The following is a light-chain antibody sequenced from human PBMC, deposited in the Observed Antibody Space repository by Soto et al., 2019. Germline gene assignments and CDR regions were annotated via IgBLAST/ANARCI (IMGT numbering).Light chain of an antibody. V-gene: IGKV1-39*01. CDR1: QSISTY. J-gene: IGKJ1*01. CDR2: AAS. Sequence: DIEMTQSPSSLSSSVVDIVTITFLASQSISTYLNWYQQKPGKAPNLLIYAASSLQSGVPSRFSGSGSGTDFTLTISSLQPEDFATYYCQQSYSTPRTFGQGTKVDI. CDR3: QQSYSTPRT.